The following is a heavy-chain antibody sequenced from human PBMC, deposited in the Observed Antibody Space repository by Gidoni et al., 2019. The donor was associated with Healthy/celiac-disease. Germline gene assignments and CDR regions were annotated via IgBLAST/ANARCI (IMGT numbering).Heavy chain of an antibody. V-gene: IGHV3-11*06. CDR3: ARDLGNFWSGYSTFYYYYGMDV. CDR1: GFSFSDHY. Sequence: QVQLVESGGGLVKPGGSLRLSCAAPGFSFSDHYMSWFRQAPGKGLEWVSYISSSSSYTNYADSVKGRFTISRDNAKNSLYLQMNSLRAEDTAVYYCARDLGNFWSGYSTFYYYYGMDVWGQGTTVTVSS. CDR2: ISSSSSYT. J-gene: IGHJ6*02. D-gene: IGHD3-3*01.